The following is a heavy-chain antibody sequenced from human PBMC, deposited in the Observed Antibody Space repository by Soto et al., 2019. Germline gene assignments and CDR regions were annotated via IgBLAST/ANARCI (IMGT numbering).Heavy chain of an antibody. J-gene: IGHJ4*02. V-gene: IGHV3-21*01. CDR2: ISSSSSYI. D-gene: IGHD2-15*01. CDR3: ARHSYSEVAAHFMHY. CDR1: GFTFSSYS. Sequence: EVQLVESGGGLVKPGGSLRLYCAASGFTFSSYSMNWVRQAPGKGLEWVSSISSSSSYIYYADSVKGRFTISRDNAKNTLYLQMNSLRAEDTAVYYCARHSYSEVAAHFMHYWGKGTLVTVSS.